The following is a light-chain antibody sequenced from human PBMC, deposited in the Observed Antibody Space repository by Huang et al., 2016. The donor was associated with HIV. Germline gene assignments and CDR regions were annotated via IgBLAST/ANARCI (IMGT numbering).Light chain of an antibody. J-gene: IGKJ2*01. V-gene: IGKV2-30*02. Sequence: DVVMTKSPLSLPVTLGQPASISCRSNHSLVHSDGDTYLHWFQQRPGQSPRRLMYKVSNRDSGVPDSFSGSGSGSDFTLKISRVEAEDVGVYYCMQGTHWRTFGQGTKLEIK. CDR3: MQGTHWRT. CDR2: KVS. CDR1: HSLVHSDGDTY.